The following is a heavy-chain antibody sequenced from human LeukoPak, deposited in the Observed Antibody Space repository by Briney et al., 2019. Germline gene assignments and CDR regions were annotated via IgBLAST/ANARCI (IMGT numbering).Heavy chain of an antibody. V-gene: IGHV3-7*01. J-gene: IGHJ4*02. CDR2: IKQDGSEK. D-gene: IGHD4-17*01. CDR1: GFTFSSYA. CDR3: ARGPTTGYYFDY. Sequence: PGGSLRLSCAASGFTFSSYAMSWVRQAPGKGLEWVANIKQDGSEKYYVDSVKGRFTISRDNAKNSLYLQMNSLRAEDTAVYYCARGPTTGYYFDYWGQGTLVTVSS.